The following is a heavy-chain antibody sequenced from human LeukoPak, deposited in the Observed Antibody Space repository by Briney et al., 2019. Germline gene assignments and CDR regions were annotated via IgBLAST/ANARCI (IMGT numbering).Heavy chain of an antibody. D-gene: IGHD6-13*01. CDR2: IYYSGSSGSS. CDR3: ARDISSSSWFSNWFDP. CDR1: GGSISGYF. J-gene: IGHJ5*02. V-gene: IGHV4-59*01. Sequence: SETLSLTCTVSGGSISGYFWSGIRQPPGKGLEWIGYIYYSGSSGSSHYNPSLRSRVTISVDTSKNQFSLKLSSVTAADTAVYYCARDISSSSWFSNWFDPWGQGTLVTVSS.